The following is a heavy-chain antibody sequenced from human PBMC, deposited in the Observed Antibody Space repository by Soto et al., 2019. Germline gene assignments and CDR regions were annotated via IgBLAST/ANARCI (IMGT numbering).Heavy chain of an antibody. V-gene: IGHV4-31*03. J-gene: IGHJ3*02. CDR2: IYYSGST. D-gene: IGHD5-12*01. Sequence: SETLSLTCTVSGGSISSGGYYWSWIRQHPGKGLEWIGYIYYSGSTYHNPSLKSRVTISVDTSKNQFSLKLSSVTAADTAVYYCARDKRVGYDWRAFDIWGQGTMVTVSS. CDR1: GGSISSGGYY. CDR3: ARDKRVGYDWRAFDI.